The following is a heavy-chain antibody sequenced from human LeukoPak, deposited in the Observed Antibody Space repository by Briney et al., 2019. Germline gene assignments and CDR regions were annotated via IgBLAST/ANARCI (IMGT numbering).Heavy chain of an antibody. J-gene: IGHJ3*02. CDR2: LYYSGST. V-gene: IGHV4-30-4*01. CDR1: GASISSGDYY. Sequence: SQTLSLTCTVSGASISSGDYYWSWIRQPPGKGLEWIGYLYYSGSTYYNPSLNSRVAISVDTSKNQFSLKLSSVTAADTAVYYCARRSNNAFDIWGQGTMVTVSS. CDR3: ARRSNNAFDI.